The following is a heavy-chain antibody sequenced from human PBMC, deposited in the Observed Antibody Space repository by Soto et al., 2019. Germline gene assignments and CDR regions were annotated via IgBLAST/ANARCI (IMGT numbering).Heavy chain of an antibody. Sequence: QLQLQESGPGLVKPSETLSLTCTVSGGSISSSSYYWGWIRQPPGKGLEWIGSIYYSGSTYYNPCPKSRVTLSVDTSKNQFSLKLSSVTAADTAVYYCAREDIVVVVAATHPSYYYYGMDVWGQGTTVTVSS. D-gene: IGHD2-15*01. CDR2: IYYSGST. V-gene: IGHV4-39*01. CDR3: AREDIVVVVAATHPSYYYYGMDV. J-gene: IGHJ6*02. CDR1: GGSISSSSYY.